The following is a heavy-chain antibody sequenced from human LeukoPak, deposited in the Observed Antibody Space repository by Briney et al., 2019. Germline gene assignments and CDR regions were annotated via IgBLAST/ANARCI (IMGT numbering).Heavy chain of an antibody. CDR3: ATGNHLEANY. D-gene: IGHD2/OR15-2a*01. V-gene: IGHV1-18*01. CDR2: ISVYKGNT. J-gene: IGHJ4*02. CDR1: GYTFTSYG. Sequence: ASVKVSCKASGYTFTSYGISWVRQAPGQGLEWMGWISVYKGNTNYAQNLQGRVTMTTDTSTSTAYMELRRLRSDHTAVYYCATGNHLEANYWGQGTLVTVSS.